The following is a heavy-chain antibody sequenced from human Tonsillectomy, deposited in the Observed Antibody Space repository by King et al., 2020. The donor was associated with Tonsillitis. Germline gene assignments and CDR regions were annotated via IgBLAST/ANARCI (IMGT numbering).Heavy chain of an antibody. Sequence: VQLVESGGGLVKPGRSLRLSCTASGFTFGDYAMSWFRQAPGKGLEWVGFIRSKAYGGTTEYAASVNGRFTISRDDSKSIAYLQMNSLKTEDTAVYYCTRHYDYVWGSYHRCDYWGQGTLVTVSS. D-gene: IGHD3-16*01. CDR2: IRSKAYGGTT. V-gene: IGHV3-49*05. CDR1: GFTFGDYA. J-gene: IGHJ4*02. CDR3: TRHYDYVWGSYHRCDY.